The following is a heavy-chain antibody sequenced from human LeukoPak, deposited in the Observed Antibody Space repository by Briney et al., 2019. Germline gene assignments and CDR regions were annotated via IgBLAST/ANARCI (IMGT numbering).Heavy chain of an antibody. CDR1: GYSFSSYG. D-gene: IGHD7-27*01. CDR2: TSAYNGNT. J-gene: IGHJ3*02. V-gene: IGHV1-18*01. CDR3: AREGTSLGAGYDGFDI. Sequence: ASVNVSCKASGYSFSSYGISWVRQAPGQGLEWMGWTSAYNGNTAYAQKFQGRVTMTTDTSTSTVYMELRSLKFDDTAVYHCAREGTSLGAGYDGFDIWGQGTMVTVSS.